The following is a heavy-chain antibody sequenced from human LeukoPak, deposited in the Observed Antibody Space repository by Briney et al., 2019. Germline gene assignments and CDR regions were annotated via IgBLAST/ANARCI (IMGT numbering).Heavy chain of an antibody. CDR2: IYSGGDT. V-gene: IGHV3-66*01. D-gene: IGHD6-13*01. CDR3: ARDPPAEAINTYA. CDR1: GVTVSNNY. Sequence: GGPLRLSCAASGVTVSNNYMRWVRQAPGKGPEWVSLIYSGGDTFYADAVKGRFTISRDGSKNTLYLQMNSLRAEDTAVYYCARDPPAEAINTYAWGQGTLVTVSS. J-gene: IGHJ5*02.